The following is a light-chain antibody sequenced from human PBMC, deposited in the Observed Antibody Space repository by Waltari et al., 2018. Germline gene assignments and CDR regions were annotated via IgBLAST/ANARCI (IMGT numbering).Light chain of an antibody. V-gene: IGKV3-15*01. CDR1: QSVSSN. CDR2: GAS. J-gene: IGKJ2*01. CDR3: QQYNNWLMYT. Sequence: EIVMTQSPATLSVSPGERATLSCRASQSVSSNLAWYQQKPGQAPRRLIYGASTRATGIPARCSGSGSGTEFTLTISSMQSEDFAVYYCQQYNNWLMYTFGQGTKLEIK.